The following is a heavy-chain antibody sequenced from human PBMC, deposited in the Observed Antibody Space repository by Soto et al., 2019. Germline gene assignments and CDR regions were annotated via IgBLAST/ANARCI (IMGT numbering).Heavy chain of an antibody. CDR2: ISGSGGST. V-gene: IGHV3-23*01. CDR3: AKDRGGDYYFDY. Sequence: WGSLRLSCAASGFTFSSYAMSLVRQAPGKGLEWVSAISGSGGSTYHADSVKGRFTISRDNSKNTLYLQMNSLRAEDTAVYYCAKDRGGDYYFDYWGQGTLVTVSS. J-gene: IGHJ4*02. CDR1: GFTFSSYA. D-gene: IGHD2-21*02.